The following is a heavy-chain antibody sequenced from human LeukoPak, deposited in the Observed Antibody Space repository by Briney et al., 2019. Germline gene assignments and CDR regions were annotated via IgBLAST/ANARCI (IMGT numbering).Heavy chain of an antibody. CDR3: ARDKGGWNWRYFDY. CDR2: IYYSGST. Sequence: PSETLSLTCTVSGGSISSYYWSWIRQPPGKGLEWIGYIYYSGSTNYNPSLKSRVTISVDTSKNQFSLKLSSVTAADTAVYYCARDKGGWNWRYFDYWGQGTLVTVSS. D-gene: IGHD6-19*01. J-gene: IGHJ4*02. CDR1: GGSISSYY. V-gene: IGHV4-59*01.